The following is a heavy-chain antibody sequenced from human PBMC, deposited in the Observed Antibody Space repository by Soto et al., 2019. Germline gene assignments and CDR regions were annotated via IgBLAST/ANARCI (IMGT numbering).Heavy chain of an antibody. CDR3: ARGGRITIFGVVQNAFDI. CDR1: GYTFTDYH. CDR2: INPNSGGT. D-gene: IGHD3-3*01. Sequence: ASVKVSCKASGYTFTDYHMHWVRQAPGQGLEWMGWINPNSGGTNYTQKFQGWVTMTRDTSISTAYMELTSDDTAVYYCARGGRITIFGVVQNAFDIWGQGTWSPSPQ. J-gene: IGHJ3*02. V-gene: IGHV1-2*04.